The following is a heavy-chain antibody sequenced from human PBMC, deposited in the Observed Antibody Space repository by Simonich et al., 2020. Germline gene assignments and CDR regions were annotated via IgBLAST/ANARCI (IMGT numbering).Heavy chain of an antibody. J-gene: IGHJ4*02. CDR3: ARGLIGGSYYY. CDR2: INHSVST. D-gene: IGHD1-26*01. V-gene: IGHV4-34*01. CDR1: GGSFSGYY. Sequence: QVQLQQWGAGLLKPSETLSLTCAVYGGSFSGYYWSWIRQPPGKGREWIGEINHSVSTNYNPSLKSRVTISVDTSKNQFSLKLSSVTAADTAVYYCARGLIGGSYYYWGQGTLVTVSS.